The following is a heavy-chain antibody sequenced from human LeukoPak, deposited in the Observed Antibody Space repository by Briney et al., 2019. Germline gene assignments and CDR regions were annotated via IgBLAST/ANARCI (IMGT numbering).Heavy chain of an antibody. Sequence: SETLSLTCAVYGGSFSGYYWSWIRQPPGKGLEWIGEINHGGSTNYNPSLKSRVTISVDTSKNQFSLKLSSVTAADTAVYYCARIRGYSYGFHYYYYMDVWGKGTTVTVSS. D-gene: IGHD5-18*01. CDR2: INHGGST. CDR1: GGSFSGYY. V-gene: IGHV4-34*01. CDR3: ARIRGYSYGFHYYYYMDV. J-gene: IGHJ6*03.